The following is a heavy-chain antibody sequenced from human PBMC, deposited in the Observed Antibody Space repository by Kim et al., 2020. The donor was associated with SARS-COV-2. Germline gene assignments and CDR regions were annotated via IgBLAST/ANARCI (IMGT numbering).Heavy chain of an antibody. V-gene: IGHV4-4*07. D-gene: IGHD2-21*01. CDR1: GGSMTNYY. CDR2: IYSSGST. CDR3: ARGPKGLDY. J-gene: IGHJ4*02. Sequence: SETLSLTCTVSGGSMTNYYWSWVRQPAGKGLEWIGRIYSSGSTTYGSSLKSRVTMSLDTSKNQFSLKLTSVTAADTAVYYCARGPKGLDYWGRGMLVTVSS.